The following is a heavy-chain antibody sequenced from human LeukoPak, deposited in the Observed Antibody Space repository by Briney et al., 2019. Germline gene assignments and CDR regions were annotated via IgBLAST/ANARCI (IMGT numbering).Heavy chain of an antibody. D-gene: IGHD3-16*01. Sequence: GASVKVSCRASGYTFTSYYMHWVRQAPGQGLEWMGIINPSGGSTSYAQKFQGRVTMTRDTSTSTVYMELSSLRSEDTAVYYCAKGAESYYYGMDVWGQGTTVTVSS. CDR2: INPSGGST. V-gene: IGHV1-46*03. CDR3: AKGAESYYYGMDV. J-gene: IGHJ6*02. CDR1: GYTFTSYY.